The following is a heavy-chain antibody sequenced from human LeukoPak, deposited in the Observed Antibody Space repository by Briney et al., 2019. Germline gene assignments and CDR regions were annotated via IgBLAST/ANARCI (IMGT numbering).Heavy chain of an antibody. CDR3: TTGDIVGATSPFDY. D-gene: IGHD1-26*01. CDR1: GFTFSNAW. CDR2: IKSKTDGGTT. J-gene: IGHJ4*02. Sequence: GSLRLSCAASGFTFSNAWMNWVRQAPGKGLEWVGRIKSKTDGGTTDYAAPVKGRFTISRDDSKNTLYLQMNSLKTEDTAVYYCTTGDIVGATSPFDYWGQGTLVTVSP. V-gene: IGHV3-15*07.